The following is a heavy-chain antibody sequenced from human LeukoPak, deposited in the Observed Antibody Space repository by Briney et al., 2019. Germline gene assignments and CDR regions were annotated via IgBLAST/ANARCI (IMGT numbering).Heavy chain of an antibody. Sequence: PSETLSLTCTVSGGSISSYYWSWIRQPPGKGLEWIGYIYYSGSTNYNPSLKSRVTISVDTSKNQFSLKLSSVTAADTAVYYCARVDSGEAFDIWGQGTMVTVSS. J-gene: IGHJ3*02. CDR2: IYYSGST. CDR1: GGSISSYY. CDR3: ARVDSGEAFDI. D-gene: IGHD1-26*01. V-gene: IGHV4-59*01.